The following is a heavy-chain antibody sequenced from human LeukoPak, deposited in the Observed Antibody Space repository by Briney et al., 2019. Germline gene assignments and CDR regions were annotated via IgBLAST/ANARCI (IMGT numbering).Heavy chain of an antibody. CDR3: ARASSHGDYIYRAFEI. CDR2: IYDSGRT. V-gene: IGHV4-61*03. J-gene: IGHJ3*02. Sequence: SETLSLTCTVSGYSISSGYYWSLVRQPPGKGLEWIAYIYDSGRTNYNPDLKSRVTISEDTSRNRLSLNLSSVTAADTALYYCARASSHGDYIYRAFEIWGQGTMVTVSS. D-gene: IGHD4-17*01. CDR1: GYSISSGYY.